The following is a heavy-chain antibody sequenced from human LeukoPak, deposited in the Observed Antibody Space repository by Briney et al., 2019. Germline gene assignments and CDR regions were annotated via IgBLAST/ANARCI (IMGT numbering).Heavy chain of an antibody. V-gene: IGHV3-21*01. D-gene: IGHD3-10*01. CDR3: ARLLSGYYYYMDV. Sequence: GGSLRLSCVASGFTFSSYSMNWVRQAPGKGLEWVSSISSSSSYVYYTDSVKGRFTISRDNAKNSLYLQMNSLRAEDTAMYYCARLLSGYYYYMDVWGKGTTVTVSS. CDR1: GFTFSSYS. CDR2: ISSSSSYV. J-gene: IGHJ6*03.